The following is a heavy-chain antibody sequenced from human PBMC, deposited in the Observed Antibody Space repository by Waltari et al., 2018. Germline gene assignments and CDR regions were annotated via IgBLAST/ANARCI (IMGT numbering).Heavy chain of an antibody. CDR3: AREDYYDSSGFGSFDY. V-gene: IGHV1-69*15. Sequence: HVQLVQSGAEGQKPRSSVKVSCKASGGTFSSYAISWVRQAHGQGLEWMGRIIPIFGTANYAQKFQGRVTITADESTSTAYMELSSLRSEDTAVYYCAREDYYDSSGFGSFDYWGQGTLVTVSS. CDR1: GGTFSSYA. J-gene: IGHJ4*02. D-gene: IGHD3-22*01. CDR2: IIPIFGTA.